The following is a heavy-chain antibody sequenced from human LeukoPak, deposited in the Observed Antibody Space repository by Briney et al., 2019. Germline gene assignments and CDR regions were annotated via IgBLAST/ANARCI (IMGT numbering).Heavy chain of an antibody. CDR1: GFTFSSYS. CDR3: ARAGEVLAAFYYYGMDV. V-gene: IGHV3-21*01. J-gene: IGHJ6*02. CDR2: ISSSSRFI. Sequence: GGSLRLSCAASGFTFSSYSMNWVRQAPGKGLEWVSSISSSSRFIHYVDSVKGRITISRDNAKNSLYLQMNSLRVEDTAVYYCARAGEVLAAFYYYGMDVWGQGTTVTVSS. D-gene: IGHD2-15*01.